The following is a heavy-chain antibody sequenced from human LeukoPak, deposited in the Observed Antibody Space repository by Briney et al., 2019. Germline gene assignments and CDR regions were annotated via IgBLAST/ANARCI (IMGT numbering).Heavy chain of an antibody. CDR2: ISGSGGST. Sequence: GGSLRLSCAASGFTFSSYAMSWVRQAPGKGLEWVSAISGSGGSTYYADSVKGRLTISRDNSKNTLYLQMNSLRAEDTAVYYCAKGSTKAYYSGGSCYRSIYYYMDVWGKGTTVTVSS. J-gene: IGHJ6*03. CDR3: AKGSTKAYYSGGSCYRSIYYYMDV. CDR1: GFTFSSYA. D-gene: IGHD2-15*01. V-gene: IGHV3-23*01.